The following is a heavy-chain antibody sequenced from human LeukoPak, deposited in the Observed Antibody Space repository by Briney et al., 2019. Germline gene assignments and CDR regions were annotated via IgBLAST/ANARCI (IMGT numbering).Heavy chain of an antibody. CDR1: GFTFSNAW. CDR2: IKSKTDGGTT. V-gene: IGHV3-15*01. D-gene: IGHD2/OR15-2a*01. Sequence: GGSLRLSCAASGFTFSNAWMNWVRQAPGKGLEWVGCIKSKTDGGTTDYAAPVKGRFTISRDDSKNTLYLQMNSLKTEDTAVYYCTTYLRSSGGFDYWGLGTLVTVSS. J-gene: IGHJ4*02. CDR3: TTYLRSSGGFDY.